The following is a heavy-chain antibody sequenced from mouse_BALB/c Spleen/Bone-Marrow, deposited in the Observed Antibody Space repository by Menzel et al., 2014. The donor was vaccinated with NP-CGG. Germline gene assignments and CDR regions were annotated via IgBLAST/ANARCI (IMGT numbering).Heavy chain of an antibody. J-gene: IGHJ3*01. V-gene: IGHV1-63*02. CDR1: GYTFTNYW. D-gene: IGHD3-2*01. CDR3: AIRGDISGYGFAY. CDR2: IYPGGGYT. Sequence: VQLQQSGAELVRPGTSVEMSCKAAGYTFTNYWIGWIKQRPGHGLEWIGDIYPGGGYTNYNEKFQGKATLTADTSSSTAYMQLSSLTSEDSAIFYCAIRGDISGYGFAYWGQGTLVTVSA.